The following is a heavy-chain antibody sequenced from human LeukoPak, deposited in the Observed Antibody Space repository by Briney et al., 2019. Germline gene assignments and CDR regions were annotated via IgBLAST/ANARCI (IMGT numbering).Heavy chain of an antibody. J-gene: IGHJ4*02. CDR2: INFYNGNI. Sequence: ASVKVSCKASGYTFTSYGISWVRQAPGQGLEWMGWINFYNGNIDYAQKLQGRVTMTTDTSTSTAYMELRSLRSDDTAVYNCARVGDILTGYPYYFDYWGQGTLVTVSS. D-gene: IGHD3-9*01. V-gene: IGHV1-18*01. CDR1: GYTFTSYG. CDR3: ARVGDILTGYPYYFDY.